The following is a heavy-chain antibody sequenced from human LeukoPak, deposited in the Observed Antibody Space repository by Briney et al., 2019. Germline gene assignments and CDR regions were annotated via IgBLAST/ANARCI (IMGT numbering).Heavy chain of an antibody. V-gene: IGHV3-23*01. D-gene: IGHD2-2*01. CDR3: ARGLDCSSTSCYGLYAFDI. J-gene: IGHJ3*02. Sequence: GGSLRLSCAASGFTYSSYAMSWVRQAPGKGLEWVSAISGSGGSTYYADSVKGRFTISRDNSKNTLYLQMNSLRAEDTAVYYCARGLDCSSTSCYGLYAFDIWGQGTMVTVSS. CDR1: GFTYSSYA. CDR2: ISGSGGST.